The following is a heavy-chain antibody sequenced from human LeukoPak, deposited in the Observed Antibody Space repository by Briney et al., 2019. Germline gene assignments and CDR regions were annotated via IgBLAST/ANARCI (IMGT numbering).Heavy chain of an antibody. CDR3: ARAHGSGSPMAWFDP. J-gene: IGHJ5*02. CDR1: GGSISSYY. Sequence: SETLSLTCTVSGGSISSYYWSWIRQPPGKGLEWIGYIYYSGSTSYNPSLKSRVTISVDTSKNQFSLKLSSVTAADTAVYYCARAHGSGSPMAWFDPWGQGTLVTVSS. D-gene: IGHD3-10*01. V-gene: IGHV4-59*01. CDR2: IYYSGST.